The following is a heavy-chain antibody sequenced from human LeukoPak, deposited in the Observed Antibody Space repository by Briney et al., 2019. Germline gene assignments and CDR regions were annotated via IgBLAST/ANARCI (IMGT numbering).Heavy chain of an antibody. CDR1: GFTFSSYS. CDR3: AKDASGYYDSSGYYQYFDY. Sequence: GGSLRLSCAASGFTFSSYSMNWVRQAPGKGLEWVAFIRYDGSNKYYADSVKGRFTISRDNSKNTLYLQMNSLRAEDTAVYYCAKDASGYYDSSGYYQYFDYWGQGTLVTVSS. J-gene: IGHJ4*02. CDR2: IRYDGSNK. V-gene: IGHV3-30*02. D-gene: IGHD3-22*01.